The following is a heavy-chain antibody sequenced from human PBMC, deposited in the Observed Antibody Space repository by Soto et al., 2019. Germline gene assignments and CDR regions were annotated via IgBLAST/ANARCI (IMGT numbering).Heavy chain of an antibody. CDR2: IYWDDDK. D-gene: IGHD6-13*01. CDR1: GFSLSTSGVG. J-gene: IGHJ6*02. CDR3: AHRFSSWSYCYGMDV. Sequence: QITLKESGPTLVKPTQTLTLTCTFSGFSLSTSGVGVGWIRQPPGKALEWLALIYWDDDKRYSPSLKSKLTITEDTSKNQVVITMTNMDPVDTATYYCAHRFSSWSYCYGMDVWGQGTTVTVSS. V-gene: IGHV2-5*02.